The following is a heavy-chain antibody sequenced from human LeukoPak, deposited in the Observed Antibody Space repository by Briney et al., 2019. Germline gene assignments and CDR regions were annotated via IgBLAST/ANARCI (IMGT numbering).Heavy chain of an antibody. J-gene: IGHJ5*02. V-gene: IGHV1-2*06. CDR2: INPNSGGT. D-gene: IGHD3-22*01. Sequence: GASXKVSCKASGYTFTGYYMHWVGQAPGQGREWMGRINPNSGGTNYVQKFQGRVTMTRDTDISTDYMELSRLRSDDTAVYYCARGSSGYWDNWFDPWGQGTLVTVSS. CDR3: ARGSSGYWDNWFDP. CDR1: GYTFTGYY.